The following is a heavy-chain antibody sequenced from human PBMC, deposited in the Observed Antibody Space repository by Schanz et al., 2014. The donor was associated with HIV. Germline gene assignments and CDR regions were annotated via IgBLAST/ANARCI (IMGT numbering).Heavy chain of an antibody. Sequence: VQVVESGGGVVQPGRSLRLSCAASGFSFSSYVMHWVRQAPGKGLEWVSSITGSGSSTYYADSVKGRFTISRDNSKNTLFLQLNSLRAEDTAVYYCARGAGDTDWGRIWGQGTLVTVSS. D-gene: IGHD5-18*01. CDR1: GFSFSSYV. CDR3: ARGAGDTDWGRI. CDR2: ITGSGSST. V-gene: IGHV3-23*04. J-gene: IGHJ3*02.